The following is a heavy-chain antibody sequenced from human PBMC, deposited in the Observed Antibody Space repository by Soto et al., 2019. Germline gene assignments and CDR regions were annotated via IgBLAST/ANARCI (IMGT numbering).Heavy chain of an antibody. CDR3: ARQRGNYFDY. CDR1: GDSISTFY. Sequence: SETLSLTCTVSGDSISTFYWSWIRQPPGKGLEWIGYIYYTGSTNYNPSLKSRVTMSVDTSKKQFSLRLTSVTAADTAVYYCARQRGNYFDYWGQGSLVTVSS. CDR2: IYYTGST. J-gene: IGHJ4*02. V-gene: IGHV4-59*01. D-gene: IGHD3-10*01.